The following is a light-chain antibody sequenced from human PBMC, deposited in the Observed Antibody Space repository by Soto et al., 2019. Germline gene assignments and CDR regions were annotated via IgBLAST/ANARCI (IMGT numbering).Light chain of an antibody. J-gene: IGLJ2*01. CDR3: SSYTSSSTLNVV. CDR1: SSDVGGYNY. V-gene: IGLV2-14*01. Sequence: QSALTQPASVSGSPGQSITISCTGTSSDVGGYNYVSWYQQHPGKAPKLMIYEVSNRHSGVSNRFSGSKSGNTASLTISGLQAEDEADYSCSSYTSSSTLNVVFGGGTKLTVL. CDR2: EVS.